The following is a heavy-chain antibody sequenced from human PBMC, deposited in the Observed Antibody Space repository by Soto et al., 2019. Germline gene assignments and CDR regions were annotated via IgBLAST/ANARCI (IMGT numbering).Heavy chain of an antibody. Sequence: QVQLVQSGAEVKKPGSSVKVSCRASGGSFSSFAFSWVRQVPGQGLEWMGGIIPSFDTANYAQKFQGRVTITADESTSTAYMELSSLTSEDTAVYFCARPHSGGVIIPVDYWGQGTLVTVSS. D-gene: IGHD3-16*02. CDR3: ARPHSGGVIIPVDY. CDR2: IIPSFDTA. V-gene: IGHV1-69*12. J-gene: IGHJ4*02. CDR1: GGSFSSFA.